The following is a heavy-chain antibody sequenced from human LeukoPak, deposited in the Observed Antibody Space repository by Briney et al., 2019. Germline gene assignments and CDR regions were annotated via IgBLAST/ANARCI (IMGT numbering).Heavy chain of an antibody. V-gene: IGHV3-23*01. J-gene: IGHJ5*02. CDR3: ARVFARIAAAGTGINWFDP. D-gene: IGHD6-13*01. CDR2: ISASGGST. Sequence: GGSLRLSCAASGFTFSSYAMSWVRQAPGKGLEWVASISASGGSTYYADSVKGRFTISRDNAKNTLYLQMNSLRAEDTAVYYCARVFARIAAAGTGINWFDPWGQGTLVTVSS. CDR1: GFTFSSYA.